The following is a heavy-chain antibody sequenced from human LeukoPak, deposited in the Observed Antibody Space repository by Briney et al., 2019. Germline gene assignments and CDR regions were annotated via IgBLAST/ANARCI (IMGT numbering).Heavy chain of an antibody. CDR2: ISGTASDT. Sequence: PGGSLRLSCAASGFTFSDFDMSWIRQPPGKGLEWVSHISGTASDTSYADSVGGRFTISRDNATSSLYLQMSSLRAEDTAVYYCARITIFGENAFDIWGQGTMVTVSS. J-gene: IGHJ3*02. V-gene: IGHV3-11*06. CDR1: GFTFSDFD. CDR3: ARITIFGENAFDI. D-gene: IGHD3-3*01.